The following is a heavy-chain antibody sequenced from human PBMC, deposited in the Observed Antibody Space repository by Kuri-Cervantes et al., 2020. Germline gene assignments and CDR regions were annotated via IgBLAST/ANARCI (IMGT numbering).Heavy chain of an antibody. D-gene: IGHD6-19*01. CDR1: GGSISSSSYY. J-gene: IGHJ5*02. CDR2: IYYSGST. Sequence: SQTLSLTCAVYGGSISSSSYYWGWIRQPPGKGLEWIGSIYYSGSTYYKPSLKSRVTISVDTSKNQFSLKLSSVTAADTAVYYCATLDSSGWYFDPWGQGTLVTVSS. CDR3: ATLDSSGWYFDP. V-gene: IGHV4-39*01.